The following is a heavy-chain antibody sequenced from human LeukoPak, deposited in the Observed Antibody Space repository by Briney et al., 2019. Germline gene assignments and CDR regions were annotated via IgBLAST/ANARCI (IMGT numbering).Heavy chain of an antibody. D-gene: IGHD3-22*01. Sequence: SETLSLTCTVSGDSISSYYWSWIRQPPGKGLEWIGYIYYSGSTNYNPSLESRVTISIDTSKNQFSLKLSSVTAADTAVYYCARDGDSSGYYDRNVDYWGQGTLVTVSS. CDR2: IYYSGST. J-gene: IGHJ4*02. CDR1: GDSISSYY. V-gene: IGHV4-59*01. CDR3: ARDGDSSGYYDRNVDY.